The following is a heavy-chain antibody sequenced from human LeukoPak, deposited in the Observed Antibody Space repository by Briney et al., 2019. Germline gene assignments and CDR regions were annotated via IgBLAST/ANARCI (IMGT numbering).Heavy chain of an antibody. CDR3: ARETANDYAEYFQH. D-gene: IGHD1-1*01. V-gene: IGHV1-69*13. CDR2: IIPIFDTT. Sequence: SVKVPCKASGDTFSSYALSWVRQARGQGLEWMRGIIPIFDTTNYAEKFQCRVTITADESTSTAYMELRSLRSEDTAVYYCARETANDYAEYFQHWGQGTLVTVSS. J-gene: IGHJ1*01. CDR1: GDTFSSYA.